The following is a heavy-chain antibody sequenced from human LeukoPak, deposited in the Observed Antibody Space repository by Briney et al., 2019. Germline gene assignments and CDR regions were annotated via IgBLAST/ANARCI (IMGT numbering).Heavy chain of an antibody. CDR1: GFTFSSYS. D-gene: IGHD2-2*01. CDR3: ARDRYCSSTSCLYMDV. Sequence: GGSLRLSCAASGFTFSSYSMNWVRQAPGKGLEWVSSISSSSSYIYYADSVKGRFTISRDNAKNSLYLQMNSLRAEDTAVYYCARDRYCSSTSCLYMDVWGKGTTVTVSS. J-gene: IGHJ6*03. V-gene: IGHV3-21*01. CDR2: ISSSSSYI.